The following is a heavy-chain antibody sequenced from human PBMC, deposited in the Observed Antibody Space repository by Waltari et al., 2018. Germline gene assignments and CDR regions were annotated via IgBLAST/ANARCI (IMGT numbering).Heavy chain of an antibody. Sequence: QVQLVQSGAEVKQPGSSVKVSCKASGGTFRRYAISWVRQAPGQGLEWMGGIIPIFGTANYAQKFQGRVTITADESTSTAYMELSSLRSEDTAVYYCARGTRRNFGVVNGGGMDVWGQGTTVTVSS. V-gene: IGHV1-69*13. J-gene: IGHJ6*02. CDR3: ARGTRRNFGVVNGGGMDV. D-gene: IGHD3-3*01. CDR1: GGTFRRYA. CDR2: IIPIFGTA.